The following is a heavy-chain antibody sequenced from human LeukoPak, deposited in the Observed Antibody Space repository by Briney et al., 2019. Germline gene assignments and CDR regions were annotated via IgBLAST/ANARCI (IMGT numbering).Heavy chain of an antibody. V-gene: IGHV4-61*01. J-gene: IGHJ5*02. CDR1: GGSVSSGSYY. CDR2: IYYSGSS. CDR3: ARARHPNWFDP. Sequence: PSVTLSLTCTVSGGSVSSGSYYWSWIRQPPGKGLEWIGYIYYSGSSNYNPYLKSRVTISVDTSKNQFSLKLSSVTAADTAVYYCARARHPNWFDPWGQGTLVTVSS.